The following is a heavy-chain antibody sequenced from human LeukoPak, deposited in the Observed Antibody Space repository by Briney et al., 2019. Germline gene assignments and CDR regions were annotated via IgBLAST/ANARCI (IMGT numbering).Heavy chain of an antibody. V-gene: IGHV3-30*02. J-gene: IGHJ4*02. CDR1: GFTFSSYG. Sequence: PGGSLRLSCAASGFTFSSYGMHWVRQAPGKGLEWVAVIWYDGSNKYYADSVKGRFTISRDNSKNTLYLQMNSLRAEDTAVYYCAKGSSYYDFWSGSQFDYWGQGTLVTVSS. D-gene: IGHD3-3*01. CDR2: IWYDGSNK. CDR3: AKGSSYYDFWSGSQFDY.